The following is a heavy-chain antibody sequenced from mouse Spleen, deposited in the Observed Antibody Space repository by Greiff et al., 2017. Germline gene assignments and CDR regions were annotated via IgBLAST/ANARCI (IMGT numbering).Heavy chain of an antibody. Sequence: QVQLQQSGAELVMPGASVKLSCKASGYTFTSYWMHWVKQRPGQGLEWIGEIDPSDSYTNYNQKFKGKATLTVDKSSSTAYMQLSSLTSEDSAVYYCARRSWDYWGQGTTLTVSS. CDR2: IDPSDSYT. CDR1: GYTFTSYW. J-gene: IGHJ2*01. V-gene: IGHV1-69*01. CDR3: ARRSWDY.